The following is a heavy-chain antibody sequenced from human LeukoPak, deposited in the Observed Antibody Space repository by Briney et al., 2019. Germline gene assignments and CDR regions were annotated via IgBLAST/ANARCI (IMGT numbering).Heavy chain of an antibody. CDR3: AKDLGGRYYDYFDY. D-gene: IGHD1-26*01. Sequence: GRSLRPSCAASGFTFDDYPMHWIRQAPGKGPEWVSGISSNSRSIGYADSVKGRFTISRDNAKNSLYLQMNSLRAEGTALYYCAKDLGGRYYDYFDYWGQGTLVTVSS. V-gene: IGHV3-9*01. J-gene: IGHJ4*02. CDR1: GFTFDDYP. CDR2: ISSNSRSI.